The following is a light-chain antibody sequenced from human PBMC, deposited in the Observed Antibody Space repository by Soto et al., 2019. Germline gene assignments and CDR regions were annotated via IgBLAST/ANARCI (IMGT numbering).Light chain of an antibody. J-gene: IGKJ5*01. V-gene: IGKV3D-20*01. Sequence: EIVLTQSPATLSLSPGEGATLSCGASQSVSSNYLAWYQQKPGLAPRLLISDASIRATGIPDRFSGSGSGTDFTLTISRLEPEDFAVYYCQQYGSSPLTFGQGTRLEIK. CDR1: QSVSSNY. CDR2: DAS. CDR3: QQYGSSPLT.